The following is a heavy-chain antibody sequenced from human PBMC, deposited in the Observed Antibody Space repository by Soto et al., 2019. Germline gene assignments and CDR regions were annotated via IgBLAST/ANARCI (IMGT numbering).Heavy chain of an antibody. D-gene: IGHD2-2*01. J-gene: IGHJ5*02. V-gene: IGHV1-3*01. Sequence: ASVKVSCKASGYTFTSYAMHWVRQAPGQRLEWMGWINAGNGNTNYAQKLQGRVTMTTDTSTSTAYMELRSLRSDDTAVYYCGRVKSTSLHSYTWFDPWGQGTLVTVSS. CDR1: GYTFTSYA. CDR2: INAGNGNT. CDR3: GRVKSTSLHSYTWFDP.